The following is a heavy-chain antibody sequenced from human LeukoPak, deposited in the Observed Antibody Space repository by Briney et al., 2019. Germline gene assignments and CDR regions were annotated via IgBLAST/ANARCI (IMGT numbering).Heavy chain of an antibody. CDR2: IKSDGSFT. Sequence: GWSLRLSCVASGLTFSSHWMHWVRQAPGKGLVWVSHIKSDGSFTNYADSVKGRFTISRDNAKNTLYLQMNSLRPEDTAVYYCGRGTGAFDIWGQGTKVTVSS. D-gene: IGHD1-1*01. J-gene: IGHJ3*02. CDR1: GLTFSSHW. CDR3: GRGTGAFDI. V-gene: IGHV3-74*01.